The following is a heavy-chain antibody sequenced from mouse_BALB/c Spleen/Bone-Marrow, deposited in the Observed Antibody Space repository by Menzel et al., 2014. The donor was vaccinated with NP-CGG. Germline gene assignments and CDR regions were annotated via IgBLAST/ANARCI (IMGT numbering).Heavy chain of an antibody. D-gene: IGHD2-1*01. Sequence: EVKVEESGGGLVQPGGSLKLSCAASGFTFSSYGMSWVRQTPDKRLELVAIINSDGGVTYYPDSVKGRFTISRDNAKNTLYLQMSSLKSEDTAMYYCARENPYGNYFDYWGQGTTLAVSS. CDR1: GFTFSSYG. CDR3: ARENPYGNYFDY. V-gene: IGHV5-6-3*01. CDR2: INSDGGVT. J-gene: IGHJ2*01.